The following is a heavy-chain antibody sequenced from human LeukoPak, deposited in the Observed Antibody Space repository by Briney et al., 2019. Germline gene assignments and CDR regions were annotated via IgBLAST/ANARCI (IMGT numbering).Heavy chain of an antibody. CDR3: ARTYAEWELTSGFDY. J-gene: IGHJ4*02. D-gene: IGHD1-26*01. Sequence: GGSLRLSCAASGFTFSSYAMHWVRQAPGKGLEWVAVISYDGSNKYYADSVKGRFTISRDNSKNTLYLQMNSLRAEDTAVYYCARTYAEWELTSGFDYWGQGTLVTVSS. V-gene: IGHV3-30*04. CDR2: ISYDGSNK. CDR1: GFTFSSYA.